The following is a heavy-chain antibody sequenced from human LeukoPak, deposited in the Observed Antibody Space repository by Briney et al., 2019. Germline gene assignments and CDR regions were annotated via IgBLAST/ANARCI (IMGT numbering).Heavy chain of an antibody. CDR3: ARQAWFGETLYGMDV. CDR2: IYSTGST. J-gene: IGHJ6*02. CDR1: GRSVRTYD. D-gene: IGHD3-10*01. Sequence: SQTLSLTCTMSGRSVRTYDWTWIRQPPGKRLEWIGYIYSTGSTNYNPSLKSRVTISVDTSKNQFSLKLSSVTAADTAVYYCARQAWFGETLYGMDVWSQGTTVTVSS. V-gene: IGHV4-59*08.